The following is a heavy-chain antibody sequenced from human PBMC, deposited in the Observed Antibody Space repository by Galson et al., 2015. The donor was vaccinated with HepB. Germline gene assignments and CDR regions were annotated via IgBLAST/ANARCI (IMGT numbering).Heavy chain of an antibody. CDR3: AKVPGGDVCSGGSCPGWYFDL. V-gene: IGHV3-23*01. Sequence: SLRLSCAASGFTFSSYAMSWVRQAPGKGLDWVSGISYNSGRTYYADSVKGRFTISRDNSKNTLYLQMNSLRAEDTAVYYCAKVPGGDVCSGGSCPGWYFDLWGRGTLVTVSS. D-gene: IGHD2-15*01. CDR2: ISYNSGRT. J-gene: IGHJ2*01. CDR1: GFTFSSYA.